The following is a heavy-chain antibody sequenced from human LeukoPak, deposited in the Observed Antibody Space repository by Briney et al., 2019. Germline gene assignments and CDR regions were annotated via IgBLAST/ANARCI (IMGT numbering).Heavy chain of an antibody. V-gene: IGHV4-59*01. CDR1: GGSISSYY. CDR3: ARGYSSSWNWFDP. D-gene: IGHD6-13*01. Sequence: SETLSLTCTVSGGSISSYYWNWIRQPPGKGLEWIGYIYYSGSTNYNPSLKSRVTISVDTSKNQFSLKLSSVTAADTAVYYCARGYSSSWNWFDPWGQGTLVTVSS. CDR2: IYYSGST. J-gene: IGHJ5*02.